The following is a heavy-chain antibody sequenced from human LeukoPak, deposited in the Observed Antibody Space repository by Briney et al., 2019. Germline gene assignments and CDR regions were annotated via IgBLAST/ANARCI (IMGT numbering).Heavy chain of an antibody. Sequence: PSETLSLTCTVSGGSISSSSYYWGWIRQPPGKGLEWIGSIYYSGSTYYNPSLKSRVTISVDTSKNQFSLKLSSVTAADTAVYYCARLKLLVRAFDIWGQGTMVTVSS. CDR1: GGSISSSSYY. J-gene: IGHJ3*02. D-gene: IGHD3-10*01. CDR3: ARLKLLVRAFDI. CDR2: IYYSGST. V-gene: IGHV4-39*01.